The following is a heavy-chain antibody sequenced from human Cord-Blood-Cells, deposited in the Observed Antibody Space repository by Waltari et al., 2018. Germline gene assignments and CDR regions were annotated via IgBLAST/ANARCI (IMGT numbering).Heavy chain of an antibody. V-gene: IGHV1-69*06. CDR1: GGTFSSYA. D-gene: IGHD3-9*01. CDR3: ARGGSDILTGPDAFDI. J-gene: IGHJ3*02. Sequence: QVQLVQSGAEVKKPGSSVKVSCKASGGTFSSYAISWVRQAPGQGLEWMGGIIPIFGTANYAQKFQGRVTITADKSTSTAYMELSSLRSEYTAVYYCARGGSDILTGPDAFDIWGQGTMVTVSS. CDR2: IIPIFGTA.